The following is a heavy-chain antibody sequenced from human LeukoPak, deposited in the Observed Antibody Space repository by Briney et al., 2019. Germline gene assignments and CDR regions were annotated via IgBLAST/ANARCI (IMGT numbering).Heavy chain of an antibody. CDR3: ARAYCSSTSCYDWFDP. V-gene: IGHV1-69*05. Sequence: ASVKVSRKASGGTFSSYAISWVRQAPGQGLEWMGGIIPIFGTANYAQKFQGRVTITTDESTSTAYMELSSLRSEDTAVYYCARAYCSSTSCYDWFDPWGQGTLVTVSS. CDR2: IIPIFGTA. J-gene: IGHJ5*02. D-gene: IGHD2-2*01. CDR1: GGTFSSYA.